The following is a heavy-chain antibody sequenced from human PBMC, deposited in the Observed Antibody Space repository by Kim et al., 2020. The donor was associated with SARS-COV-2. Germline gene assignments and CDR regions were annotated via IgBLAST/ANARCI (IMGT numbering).Heavy chain of an antibody. CDR3: GEDPRLGWAAVWY. CDR1: GFTFSSYA. D-gene: IGHD3-16*01. V-gene: IGHV3-23*01. Sequence: GGSLRLSCAASGFTFSSYAMSWVRQAPGKRLEWVSAISGRGGSTYDADSVKGRFTISGDKTKTTLYLQMSRLRAEAAADYCWGEDPRLGWAAVWY. CDR2: ISGRGGST. J-gene: IGHJ2*01.